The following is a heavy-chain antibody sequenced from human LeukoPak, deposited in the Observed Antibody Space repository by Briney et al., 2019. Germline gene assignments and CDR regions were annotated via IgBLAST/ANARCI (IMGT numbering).Heavy chain of an antibody. CDR3: AKAVTISPSYYFDY. J-gene: IGHJ4*02. CDR1: GFTFSSYA. V-gene: IGHV3-30-3*02. CDR2: ISYDGSNK. Sequence: GGSLRLSCAASGFTFSSYAMHWVRQAPGKGLEWVAVISYDGSNKYYADSVKGRFTISRDNSKNTLYLQMNSLRAEDTAVYYCAKAVTISPSYYFDYWGQGTLVTVSS. D-gene: IGHD3-3*01.